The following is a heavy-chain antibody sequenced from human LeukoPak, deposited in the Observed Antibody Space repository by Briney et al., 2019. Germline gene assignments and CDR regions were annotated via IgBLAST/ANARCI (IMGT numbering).Heavy chain of an antibody. Sequence: EFGPTLVKPTQTLTLTCTFSGFSLTTHGVGVGWVRQPPGKALEWLALIYWNDEKRYSPSLKSRLTITRDTSKNQVVLTMTNVDAVDTGTYYCVHRYTVVLSEYFDYWGQGTLVTVSS. V-gene: IGHV2-5*01. CDR1: GFSLTTHGVG. J-gene: IGHJ4*02. CDR3: VHRYTVVLSEYFDY. CDR2: IYWNDEK. D-gene: IGHD3-16*01.